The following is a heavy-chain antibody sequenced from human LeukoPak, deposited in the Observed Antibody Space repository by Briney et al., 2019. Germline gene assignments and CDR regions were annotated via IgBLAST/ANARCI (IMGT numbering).Heavy chain of an antibody. V-gene: IGHV4-34*01. CDR1: GGSFSGYY. CDR3: ATLGEYYDSSGYYYN. CDR2: INHSGST. Sequence: SGTLSLTCAVYGGSFSGYYWSWIRQPPGKGLEWIGKINHSGSTCYNPSLKSRVTISVDSSKNQFSLKLTSVTAADTAVYYCATLGEYYDSSGYYYNWGQGTLVTVSS. D-gene: IGHD3-22*01. J-gene: IGHJ4*02.